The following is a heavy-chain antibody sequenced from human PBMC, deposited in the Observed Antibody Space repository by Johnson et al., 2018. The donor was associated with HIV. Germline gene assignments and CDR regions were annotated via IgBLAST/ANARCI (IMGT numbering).Heavy chain of an antibody. D-gene: IGHD5-18*01. CDR3: ARLPSGYNRDSFNI. J-gene: IGHJ3*02. CDR1: GFTFRTFP. V-gene: IGHV3-30*04. CDR2: ISYNEDKQ. Sequence: QMLLVESGGGVVQPGKSLRLSCAASGFTFRTFPMHWVRQAPGKGLEWMAFISYNEDKQYYADSVKGRFTISRDNSKNILYLQMNSLRAEDTATYYCARLPSGYNRDSFNIWGQGTMVTVSS.